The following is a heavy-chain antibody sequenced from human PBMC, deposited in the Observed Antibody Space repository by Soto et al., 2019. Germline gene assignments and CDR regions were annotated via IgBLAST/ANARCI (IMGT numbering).Heavy chain of an antibody. CDR3: ALGCGGDCYRYFQH. Sequence: QVQLVESGGGVVQPGRSLRLSCAASGFTFSSYGMHWVRQAPGKGLEWVAVMWYDGSKKYYVDSVKGRFTISRDNSKNSLYLQMDSLRAEDTAVYYCALGCGGDCYRYFQHWGQGTLVTVSS. D-gene: IGHD2-21*02. CDR1: GFTFSSYG. V-gene: IGHV3-33*01. J-gene: IGHJ1*01. CDR2: MWYDGSKK.